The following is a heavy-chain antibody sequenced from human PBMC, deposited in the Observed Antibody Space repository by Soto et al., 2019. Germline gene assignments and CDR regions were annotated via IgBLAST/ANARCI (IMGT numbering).Heavy chain of an antibody. J-gene: IGHJ6*02. CDR2: ISSSSSYT. Sequence: GGSLRLSCAASGFTFSDYYMSWIRQAPGKGLEWVSYISSSSSYTNYADSVKGRFTISRDNAKNSLYLQMNSLRAEDTAVYYCARQARYYYYGMDVWGQGTTVTV. CDR1: GFTFSDYY. CDR3: ARQARYYYYGMDV. V-gene: IGHV3-11*03.